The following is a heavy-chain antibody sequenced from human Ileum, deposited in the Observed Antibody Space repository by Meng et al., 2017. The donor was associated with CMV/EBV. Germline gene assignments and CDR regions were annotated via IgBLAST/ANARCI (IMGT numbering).Heavy chain of an antibody. CDR3: AGGAITGTTEVPFDY. V-gene: IGHV4-61*02. J-gene: IGHJ4*02. CDR1: GGSISSGSYY. CDR2: IYTREST. D-gene: IGHD1-20*01. Sequence: QVQLQDSVPGLVKPSQTLSLTCTVSGGSISSGSYYWSWIRQPAGKGLEWIGRIYTRESTNYNPSLKSRVTISVDTSKNQFSLKLSSVTATDTAVYYCAGGAITGTTEVPFDYWGQGTLVTVSS.